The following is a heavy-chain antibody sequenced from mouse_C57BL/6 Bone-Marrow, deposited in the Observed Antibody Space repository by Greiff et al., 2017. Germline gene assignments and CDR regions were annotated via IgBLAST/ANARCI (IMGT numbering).Heavy chain of an antibody. CDR1: GYTFTDYE. Sequence: QVQLKQSGAELVRPGASVTLSCKASGYTFTDYEMHWVKQTPVHGLEWIGAIDPETGGTAYNQKFKGKAILTADKSSSTAYMELRSLTSEDSAVYYCTREGNGRSWAYWGQGTLVTVSA. J-gene: IGHJ3*01. CDR2: IDPETGGT. D-gene: IGHD1-1*01. V-gene: IGHV1-15*01. CDR3: TREGNGRSWAY.